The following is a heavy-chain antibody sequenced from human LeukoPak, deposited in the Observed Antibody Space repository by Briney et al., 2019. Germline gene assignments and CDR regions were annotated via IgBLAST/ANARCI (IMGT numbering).Heavy chain of an antibody. J-gene: IGHJ4*02. D-gene: IGHD3-22*01. CDR2: INPSGGST. V-gene: IGHV1-46*01. CDR3: GGALSGSSGYYFDC. Sequence: ASVKVSCKASGYTFTSYYNHWGRQGPRQGHELMGIINPSGGSTSYAQKFQGRVTMLRDTSTSTVYMVMCSLRSEDTAVYYWGGALSGSSGYYFDCWGQGALVTV. CDR1: GYTFTSYY.